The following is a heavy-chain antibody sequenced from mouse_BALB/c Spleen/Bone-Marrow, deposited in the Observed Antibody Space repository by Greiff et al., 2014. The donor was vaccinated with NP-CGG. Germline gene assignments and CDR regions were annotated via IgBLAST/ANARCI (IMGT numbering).Heavy chain of an antibody. J-gene: IGHJ1*01. V-gene: IGHV5-17*02. Sequence: DVKLVEPGGGLVQPGGSRRLSCAASGFTFSSFGMHWVRQAPEKGLEWVAYISSGSSTIFYVDTVKGRFTISRDNPKNTLFLQMTSLRSEDTAMYYCTRGGNWDDFDVWGAGTTVTVSS. CDR1: GFTFSSFG. CDR3: TRGGNWDDFDV. D-gene: IGHD4-1*01. CDR2: ISSGSSTI.